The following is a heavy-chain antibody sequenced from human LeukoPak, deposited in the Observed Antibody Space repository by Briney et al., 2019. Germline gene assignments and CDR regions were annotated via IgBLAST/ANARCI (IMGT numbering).Heavy chain of an antibody. D-gene: IGHD2/OR15-2a*01. CDR1: GYTFTNYY. J-gene: IGHJ4*02. V-gene: IGHV1-46*01. CDR2: INPSGGST. Sequence: GASVKVSCKASGYTFTNYYIHWVRQAPRQGLEWMGKINPSGGSTGYAQKFQGRVTMTRDMSTSTVYMELSSLRSEDTAVYYCARDLLYAHFDFWGQGTLVTVSS. CDR3: ARDLLYAHFDF.